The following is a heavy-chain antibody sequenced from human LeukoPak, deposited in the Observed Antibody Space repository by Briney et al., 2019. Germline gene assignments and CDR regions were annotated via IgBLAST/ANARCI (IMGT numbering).Heavy chain of an antibody. CDR2: INPSGGST. CDR3: ARALTYYDFWRTHAFDI. D-gene: IGHD3-3*01. Sequence: ASVKVSCKASGYTFTSYYMHWVRQAPGQGLEWMGIINPSGGSTSYAQKFQGRVTMTRDMSTSTVYMELSSLRSEATAVYYCARALTYYDFWRTHAFDIWGQGTMVTVSS. V-gene: IGHV1-46*01. CDR1: GYTFTSYY. J-gene: IGHJ3*02.